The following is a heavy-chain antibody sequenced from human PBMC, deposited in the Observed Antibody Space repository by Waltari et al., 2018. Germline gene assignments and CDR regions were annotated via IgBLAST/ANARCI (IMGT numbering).Heavy chain of an antibody. D-gene: IGHD3-22*01. CDR3: ARPLPVGGYYWDL. CDR1: GGSFSDYY. J-gene: IGHJ5*02. Sequence: QVQLQLWGAGLLKPSETLSLTCAVHGGSFSDYYWTWIRRPPGMGLEWIGEIKHTGNTNYNPSLKSRVTLSIDTSKSQISLNLRSVTAADTAVYYCARPLPVGGYYWDLWAQGTMVTVSS. CDR2: IKHTGNT. V-gene: IGHV4-34*01.